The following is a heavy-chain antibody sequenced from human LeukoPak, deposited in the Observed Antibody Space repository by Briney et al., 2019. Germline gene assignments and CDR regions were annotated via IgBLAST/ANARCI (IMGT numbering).Heavy chain of an antibody. Sequence: ASVKVSCKVSGYTLTELSMHWVRQAPGKGLEWMGWISAYNGNTTYAQKFQGRVTMTTDTSTNTAYMELRSLTSDDTAVYYCARDGSITGPFLDAFDIWGLGTMVTVSS. CDR2: ISAYNGNT. CDR3: ARDGSITGPFLDAFDI. D-gene: IGHD1-20*01. CDR1: GYTLTELS. J-gene: IGHJ3*02. V-gene: IGHV1-18*01.